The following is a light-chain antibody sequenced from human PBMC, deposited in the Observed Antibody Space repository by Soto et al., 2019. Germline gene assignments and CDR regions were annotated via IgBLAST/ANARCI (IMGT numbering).Light chain of an antibody. J-gene: IGKJ2*01. CDR3: QQSYSSPYT. Sequence: DIQMTPSPSTLSASVGDRVTITCRASQSISSWLAWYQQKPGKAPKLLIYAASSLQSGVASRFSGSGSGTDFTLTISSLQPEDFATYYCQQSYSSPYTLGQGTKVDIK. CDR1: QSISSW. V-gene: IGKV1-39*01. CDR2: AAS.